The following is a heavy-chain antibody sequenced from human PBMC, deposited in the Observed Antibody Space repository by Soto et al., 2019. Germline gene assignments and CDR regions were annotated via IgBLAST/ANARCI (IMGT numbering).Heavy chain of an antibody. CDR3: AREGPAPYYYYGMDV. V-gene: IGHV1-18*01. Sequence: QVQLVQSRGEVKKPGASVKVSCKTFGYSFTTYGISWVRQAPRQGLEWMGWISGYNCNTNYAQNLQGRVTMTTDTSTSNAYMELRSLRSDDTAVYYCAREGPAPYYYYGMDVWGQGSTVTVSS. J-gene: IGHJ6*01. CDR2: ISGYNCNT. CDR1: GYSFTTYG.